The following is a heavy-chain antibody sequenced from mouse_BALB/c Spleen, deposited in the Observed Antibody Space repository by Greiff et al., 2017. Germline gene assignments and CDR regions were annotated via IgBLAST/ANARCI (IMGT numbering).Heavy chain of an antibody. CDR2: INPSTGYT. J-gene: IGHJ2*01. CDR1: GYTFTSYW. CDR3: ASQLGLWRYFDY. V-gene: IGHV1-7*01. D-gene: IGHD3-1*01. Sequence: VQLQQSGAELAKPGASVKMSCKASGYTFTSYWMHWVKQRPGQGLEWIGYINPSTGYTEYNQKFKDKATLTADKSSSTAYMQLSSLTSEDSAVYYCASQLGLWRYFDYWGQGTTLTVSS.